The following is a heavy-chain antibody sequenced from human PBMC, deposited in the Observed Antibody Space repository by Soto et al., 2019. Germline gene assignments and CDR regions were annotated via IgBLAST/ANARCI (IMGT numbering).Heavy chain of an antibody. D-gene: IGHD2-2*01. J-gene: IGHJ4*02. Sequence: PGGSLRLSCXASGFTFSSYAMSWVRQAPGKGLEWVSAISGSGGSTYYAESVKGRFTISRDNSRNTVYLQMNSLRAEDTAVYYCAKGVAVVPAALWYFDYWGQGTQVTVSS. CDR1: GFTFSSYA. CDR3: AKGVAVVPAALWYFDY. V-gene: IGHV3-23*01. CDR2: ISGSGGST.